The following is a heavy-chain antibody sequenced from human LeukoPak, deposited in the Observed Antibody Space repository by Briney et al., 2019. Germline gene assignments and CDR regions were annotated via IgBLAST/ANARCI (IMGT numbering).Heavy chain of an antibody. Sequence: PGGSLRLSCADSGFTFSSYSMNGVRQAPGKGLEWVSYISSSSSTIYYADSVKGRFTISRDNAKDSLYLQMNSLRAEDTAVYYCARDDSGYDWGDYWGQGTLVTVSS. D-gene: IGHD5-12*01. J-gene: IGHJ4*02. CDR2: ISSSSSTI. CDR3: ARDDSGYDWGDY. CDR1: GFTFSSYS. V-gene: IGHV3-48*01.